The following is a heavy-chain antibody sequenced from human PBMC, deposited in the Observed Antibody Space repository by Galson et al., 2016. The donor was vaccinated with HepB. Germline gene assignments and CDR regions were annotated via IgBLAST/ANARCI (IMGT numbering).Heavy chain of an antibody. CDR2: VSGNGVST. CDR1: GFTFSHYA. V-gene: IGHV3-23*01. CDR3: ARLDKRRSDYFDW. D-gene: IGHD1-1*01. Sequence: SLRLSCAASGFTFSHYAMSWVRQAPGKGLECVTVVSGNGVSTDYADSVKGRFTVSRDKSKNTMFLQMNSLRAEDTAVYYSARLDKRRSDYFDWWGQGTLVTVSS. J-gene: IGHJ4*02.